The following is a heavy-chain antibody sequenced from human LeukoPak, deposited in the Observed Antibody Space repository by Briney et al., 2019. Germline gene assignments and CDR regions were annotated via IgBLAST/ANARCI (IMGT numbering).Heavy chain of an antibody. D-gene: IGHD1-7*01. CDR2: IRSKALYGTR. J-gene: IGHJ4*02. CDR3: ARGNVNYYAPDY. V-gene: IGHV3-49*04. CDR1: GFNFGGYA. Sequence: GGSLRLSCTASGFNFGGYAINWVRQAPGQGLEWVGFIRSKALYGTREYAASVEGRFTISRDDSKGIAYLQMNTLKIEDTAVYYCARGNVNYYAPDYWGQGTLVTVSS.